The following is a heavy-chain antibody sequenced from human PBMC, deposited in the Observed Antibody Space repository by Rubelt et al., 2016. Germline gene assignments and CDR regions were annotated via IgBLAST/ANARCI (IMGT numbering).Heavy chain of an antibody. CDR3: ARVATYCSSTSCYHNWFDP. Sequence: QVQLQQWGAGLLKPSETLSLTCAVYGGSFSGYYWSWIRQPPGKGLEWIGEINHSGSTNYNPSLKSRVTISVDTSKNQFSLKLSPVTAADTAVYYCARVATYCSSTSCYHNWFDPWGQGTLVTVSS. J-gene: IGHJ5*02. V-gene: IGHV4-34*01. CDR2: INHSGST. CDR1: GGSFSGYY. D-gene: IGHD2-2*01.